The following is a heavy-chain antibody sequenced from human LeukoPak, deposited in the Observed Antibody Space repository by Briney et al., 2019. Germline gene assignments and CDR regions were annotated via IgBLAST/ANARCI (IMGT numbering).Heavy chain of an antibody. CDR2: IYYSGST. D-gene: IGHD1-26*01. J-gene: IGHJ5*02. CDR1: GGSISSYY. CDR3: ARIAGAPNWFDP. Sequence: SETLSLTCTVSGGSISSYYWSWIRQPPGKGLEWIGYIYYSGSTNYNPSLKSRVTISVDASKNQFSLKLSSVTAADTAVYYCARIAGAPNWFDPWGQGTLVTVS. V-gene: IGHV4-59*01.